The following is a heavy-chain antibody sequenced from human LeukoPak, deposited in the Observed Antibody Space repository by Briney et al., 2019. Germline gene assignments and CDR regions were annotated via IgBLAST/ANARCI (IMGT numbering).Heavy chain of an antibody. CDR1: GFSFSDYS. CDR3: ARDGIAAGAPFDY. D-gene: IGHD6-13*01. CDR2: ISTGSSYI. Sequence: GGSLRLSCAASGFSFSDYSVNWVRQTPGKGLEWVSSISTGSSYIYYADSVKGRFTISRDNAKNSLYLQMNSLRDEDTAVYYCARDGIAAGAPFDYWGQGTLVTVSS. J-gene: IGHJ4*02. V-gene: IGHV3-21*01.